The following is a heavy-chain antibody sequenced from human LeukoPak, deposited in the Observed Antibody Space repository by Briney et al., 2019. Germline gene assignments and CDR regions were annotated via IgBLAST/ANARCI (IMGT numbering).Heavy chain of an antibody. CDR1: GFTFSSYE. D-gene: IGHD3-22*01. J-gene: IGHJ3*02. V-gene: IGHV3-48*03. Sequence: PGGSLRLSCAASGFTFSSYEMNWVRQAPGKGLEWVSYISSSGSTIYYADSVKGRFPISRDNSKNSLYLQMNSLRTEDTALYYCAKARGLIGGAFDIWGQGTMVTVSS. CDR2: ISSSGSTI. CDR3: AKARGLIGGAFDI.